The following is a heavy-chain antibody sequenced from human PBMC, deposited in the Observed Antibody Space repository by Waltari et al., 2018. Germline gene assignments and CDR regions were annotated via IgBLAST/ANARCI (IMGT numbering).Heavy chain of an antibody. J-gene: IGHJ4*02. Sequence: GESGGGLVQPGRSLRLSCTASGFTFGDYAMSWFRQAPGKGLEWVGFIRSKAYGGTTEYAASVKGRFTISRDDSKSIAYLQMNSLKTEDTAVYYCTRVPGGSSSWYLGLGYWGQGTLVTVSS. CDR3: TRVPGGSSSWYLGLGY. V-gene: IGHV3-49*03. CDR2: IRSKAYGGTT. CDR1: GFTFGDYA. D-gene: IGHD6-13*01.